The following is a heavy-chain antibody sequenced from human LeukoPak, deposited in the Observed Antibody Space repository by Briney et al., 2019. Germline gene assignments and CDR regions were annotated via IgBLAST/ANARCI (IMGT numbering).Heavy chain of an antibody. CDR1: GYSISSGYY. V-gene: IGHV4-38-2*02. Sequence: SETLSLTCTVSGYSISSGYYWGWIRQPPGKGLEWIGSIYHSGSTYYNLSLKSRVTISVDTSKNQFSLKLTSVTAADTAVYYCAKGSGVAAAGRPPFFDYWGQGTLVTVSS. CDR3: AKGSGVAAAGRPPFFDY. J-gene: IGHJ4*02. D-gene: IGHD6-25*01. CDR2: IYHSGST.